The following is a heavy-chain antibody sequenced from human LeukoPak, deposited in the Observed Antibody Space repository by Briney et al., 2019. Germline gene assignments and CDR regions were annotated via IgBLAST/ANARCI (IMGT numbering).Heavy chain of an antibody. D-gene: IGHD3-10*01. Sequence: SGTLSLTCTVSGGSISSYYWSWIRQSPGKGLECIGYIHYTGSTNYNPSLKSRVTISVETSKNQFSLKLKSVTAADTAVYYCARGGYYGSGNDFRFDPWGQGTLVTVSS. CDR2: IHYTGST. V-gene: IGHV4-59*01. CDR3: ARGGYYGSGNDFRFDP. CDR1: GGSISSYY. J-gene: IGHJ5*02.